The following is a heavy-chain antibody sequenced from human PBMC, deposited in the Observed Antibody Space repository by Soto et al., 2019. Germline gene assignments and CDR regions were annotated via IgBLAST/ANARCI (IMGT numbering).Heavy chain of an antibody. Sequence: GASVKVSCKASGYTFTSYGISWVRQAPGQGLEWMGWISAYNGNTNYAQRLQGRVTMTTDTSTSTAYMELRSLRSDDTAVYYCARLGYCSNTSCSWIDYWGQGTLVTVSS. CDR2: ISAYNGNT. CDR1: GYTFTSYG. V-gene: IGHV1-18*01. D-gene: IGHD2-2*01. J-gene: IGHJ4*02. CDR3: ARLGYCSNTSCSWIDY.